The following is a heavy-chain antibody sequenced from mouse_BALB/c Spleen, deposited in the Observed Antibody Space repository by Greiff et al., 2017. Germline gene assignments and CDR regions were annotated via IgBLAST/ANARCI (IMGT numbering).Heavy chain of an antibody. D-gene: IGHD1-1*01. CDR2: INPYNGGT. Sequence: EVHLVESGPELVKPGASMKISCKASGYSFTGYTMNWVKQSHGKNLEWIGLINPYNGGTSYNQKFKGKATLTVDKSSSTAYMELLSLTSEDSAVYYCARGYYGRYPWFAYWGQGTLVTVSA. J-gene: IGHJ3*01. V-gene: IGHV1-18*01. CDR1: GYSFTGYT. CDR3: ARGYYGRYPWFAY.